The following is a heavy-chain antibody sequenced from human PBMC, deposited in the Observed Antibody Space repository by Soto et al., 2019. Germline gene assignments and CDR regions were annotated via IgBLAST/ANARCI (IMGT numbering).Heavy chain of an antibody. D-gene: IGHD3-10*01. Sequence: PPETLSLTSTVSGGSIRSRTYHLCRIRQPPGKKLEWIGSIYYSGSTYYNPSVKSRVTISVDTSKNQFSLTLSSVTAADTAVYYCARLGFYGSGSYYPPMCYYYYGMDVLVRGTSV. CDR3: ARLGFYGSGSYYPPMCYYYYGMDV. CDR1: GGSIRSRTYH. CDR2: IYYSGST. J-gene: IGHJ6*02. V-gene: IGHV4-39*01.